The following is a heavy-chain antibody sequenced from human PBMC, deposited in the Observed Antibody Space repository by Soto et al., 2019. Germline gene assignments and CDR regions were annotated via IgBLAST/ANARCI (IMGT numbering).Heavy chain of an antibody. CDR1: GFTFSSYT. CDR3: ARDSVRDYLYYYYSMDV. J-gene: IGHJ6*02. CDR2: IGTSSSYI. V-gene: IGHV3-21*01. Sequence: GGSLRLSCAASGFTFSSYTMNWVRQAPGRGLEWVSSIGTSSSYIYYADSVKGRFTISRDNAKNSLFLQMNSLRADDTAVYYCARDSVRDYLYYYYSMDVWGQGTTVTVS. D-gene: IGHD4-17*01.